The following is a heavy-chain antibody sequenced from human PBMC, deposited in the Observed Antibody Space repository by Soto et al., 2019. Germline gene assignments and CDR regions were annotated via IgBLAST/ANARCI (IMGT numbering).Heavy chain of an antibody. Sequence: QVQLVQAGAEVKKPGSSVKVSCQASGVFFSSNAISWVRQAPGQGLEWMGGILPIYHKTHYAQKFQGRVTITADESTSTAYMELRCLKSECTALYYCATGGRGYSSAPGSYFDYWGQGTLVPVSS. D-gene: IGHD5-18*01. CDR2: ILPIYHKT. V-gene: IGHV1-69*01. CDR3: ATGGRGYSSAPGSYFDY. J-gene: IGHJ4*02. CDR1: GVFFSSNA.